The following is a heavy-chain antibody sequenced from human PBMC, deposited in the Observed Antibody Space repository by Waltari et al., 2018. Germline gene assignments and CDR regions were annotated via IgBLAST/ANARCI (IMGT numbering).Heavy chain of an antibody. D-gene: IGHD3-9*01. J-gene: IGHJ5*02. V-gene: IGHV3-48*04. CDR2: ISSSSSTI. CDR1: GFTFSSYS. Sequence: EVQLVESGGGLVQPGGSLRLSCAASGFTFSSYSMNWVRQAPGKGLEWVSYISSSSSTIYYADSVKGRFTISRDNAKNSLYLQMNSLRAEDTAVYYCARDVAEYFFRGVNWFDPWGQGTLVTVSS. CDR3: ARDVAEYFFRGVNWFDP.